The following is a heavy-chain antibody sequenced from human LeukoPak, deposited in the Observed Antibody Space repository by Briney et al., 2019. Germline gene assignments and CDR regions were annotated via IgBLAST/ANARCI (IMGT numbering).Heavy chain of an antibody. J-gene: IGHJ4*02. D-gene: IGHD5-24*01. CDR1: GFRFSSYS. CDR3: AREDGYNYDFDY. V-gene: IGHV3-30*04. Sequence: GGSLRLSCAASGFRFSSYSMNWVRQAPGKGLEWVAVISYDGSNKYYADSVKGRFTIPRDNSKNTLYLQMNSLRAEDTAVYYCAREDGYNYDFDYWGQGTLVTVSS. CDR2: ISYDGSNK.